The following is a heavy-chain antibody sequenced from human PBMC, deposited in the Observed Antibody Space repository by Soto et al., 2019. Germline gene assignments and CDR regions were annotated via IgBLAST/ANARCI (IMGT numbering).Heavy chain of an antibody. J-gene: IGHJ3*02. CDR1: GLTFSSYG. Sequence: PGGSLRLSCAASGLTFSSYGMHWVRPAPGKGLEWVAVIWYDGSNKSYADSVKGRFTISRDNSKNTLYLQMNSLRAEDTAVYYCARNTAYTLMGGCGGDCYPDAFDIWGQGTMVTVSS. CDR2: IWYDGSNK. V-gene: IGHV3-33*01. CDR3: ARNTAYTLMGGCGGDCYPDAFDI. D-gene: IGHD2-21*02.